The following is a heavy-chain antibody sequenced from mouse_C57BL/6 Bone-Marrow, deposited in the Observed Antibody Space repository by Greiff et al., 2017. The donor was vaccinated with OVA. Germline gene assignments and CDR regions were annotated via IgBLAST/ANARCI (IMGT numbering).Heavy chain of an antibody. V-gene: IGHV14-4*01. CDR2: IDPENGDT. Sequence: EVKLMEFGAELVRPGASVKLSCTASGFNIKDDYMHWVKQRPEQGLEWIGWIDPENGDTEYASKFQGKATITADTSSNTAYLQLSSLTSEDTAVYYCTSYGNFDYWGQGTTLTVSS. CDR1: GFNIKDDY. D-gene: IGHD2-1*01. J-gene: IGHJ2*01. CDR3: TSYGNFDY.